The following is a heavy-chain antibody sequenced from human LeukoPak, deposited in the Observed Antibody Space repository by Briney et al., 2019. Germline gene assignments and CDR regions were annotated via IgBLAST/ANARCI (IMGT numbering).Heavy chain of an antibody. V-gene: IGHV5-51*01. J-gene: IGHJ6*02. Sequence: GESLKISCKGSGYSFTSYWIGWVRQMPGKGLEWMGIIYPGDSDTRYSPSFQGQVTISADKSISTAYLRWSSLKASGTAMYYCARQSRGYSYGMDVWGQGTTVTVSS. CDR3: ARQSRGYSYGMDV. D-gene: IGHD5-18*01. CDR2: IYPGDSDT. CDR1: GYSFTSYW.